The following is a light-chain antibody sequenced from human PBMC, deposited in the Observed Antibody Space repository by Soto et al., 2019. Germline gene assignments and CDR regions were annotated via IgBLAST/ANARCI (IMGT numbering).Light chain of an antibody. CDR2: DAS. J-gene: IGKJ2*01. CDR1: QSISSS. Sequence: QMTQSPSTVSASVGDRATITCRASQSISSSLAWYQQKLGKAPKVLIYDASSLDSGVPSRFSGSGYGTEFTLTVSSLQPGDFATYACQQYESYPYSFGQGTKLEIK. CDR3: QQYESYPYS. V-gene: IGKV1-5*01.